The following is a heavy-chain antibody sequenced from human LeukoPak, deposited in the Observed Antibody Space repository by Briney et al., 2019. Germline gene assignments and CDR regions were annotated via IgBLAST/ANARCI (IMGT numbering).Heavy chain of an antibody. Sequence: SETLSLTCAVSGYSISSSNWWGWIRQPPGKGLEWIGYIYYSGSIYYNPSLKSRVTMSVDTSKNQFSLKLSSVTAVDTAVYYCARDRYCGGDCYSDWGQGTLVTVSS. J-gene: IGHJ4*02. CDR2: IYYSGSI. CDR3: ARDRYCGGDCYSD. D-gene: IGHD2-21*02. V-gene: IGHV4-28*03. CDR1: GYSISSSNW.